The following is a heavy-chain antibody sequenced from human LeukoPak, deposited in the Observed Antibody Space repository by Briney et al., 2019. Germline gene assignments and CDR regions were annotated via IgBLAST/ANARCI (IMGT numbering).Heavy chain of an antibody. D-gene: IGHD2-2*01. CDR3: AKDQRKYQLLLVDWSDP. CDR2: ISGSGGST. Sequence: ETLSLTCTVSGGSISSYYWSWVRQAPGKGLEWVSAISGSGGSTYYADSVKGRFTISRDNSKNTLYLQMNSLRAEDTAVYYCAKDQRKYQLLLVDWSDPWGPGTLVTVSS. J-gene: IGHJ5*02. V-gene: IGHV3-23*01. CDR1: GGSISSYY.